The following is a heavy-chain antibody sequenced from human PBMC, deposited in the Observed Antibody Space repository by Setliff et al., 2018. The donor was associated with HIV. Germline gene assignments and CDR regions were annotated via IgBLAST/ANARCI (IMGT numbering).Heavy chain of an antibody. J-gene: IGHJ4*01. V-gene: IGHV3-74*01. D-gene: IGHD1-26*01. CDR1: GFTFGDYA. Sequence: PGGSLRLSCTTSGFTFGDYAVSWVRQAPGKGLVWVSRVNRDGSSTTYADSVKDRFTISRDNAKNTLYLQMSSLRPEDTAVYYCAKEDHSRCPFEIWGHGTRVTVSS. CDR2: VNRDGSST. CDR3: AKEDHSRCPFEI.